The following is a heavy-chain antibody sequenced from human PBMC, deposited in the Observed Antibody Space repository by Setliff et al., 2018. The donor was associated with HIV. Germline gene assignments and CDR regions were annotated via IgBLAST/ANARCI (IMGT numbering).Heavy chain of an antibody. Sequence: RLSCAASGFTFSSYSMNWVRQAPGKGLEWVSYISSSSSTIYYADSVKGRFTISRDNAKNSLYLQMNSLRAEDTAVYYCAREGIAAAGSYSYGFGQIDYWGQGTLVTVSS. D-gene: IGHD6-13*01. V-gene: IGHV3-48*01. CDR1: GFTFSSYS. CDR3: AREGIAAAGSYSYGFGQIDY. CDR2: ISSSSSTI. J-gene: IGHJ4*02.